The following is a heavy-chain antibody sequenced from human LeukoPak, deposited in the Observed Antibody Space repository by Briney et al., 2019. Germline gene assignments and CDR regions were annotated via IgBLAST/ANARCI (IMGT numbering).Heavy chain of an antibody. Sequence: TPSQTLSLTCTVSGGSISSGSYYWSWIRQPAGKGLEWIGRIYTSGSTNYNPSLKSRVTISVDTSKNQFSLKLSSVTAADTAVYYCARLETSLGTGYYFDYWGQGTLVTVSS. D-gene: IGHD1-1*01. CDR3: ARLETSLGTGYYFDY. V-gene: IGHV4-61*02. CDR1: GGSISSGSYY. J-gene: IGHJ4*02. CDR2: IYTSGST.